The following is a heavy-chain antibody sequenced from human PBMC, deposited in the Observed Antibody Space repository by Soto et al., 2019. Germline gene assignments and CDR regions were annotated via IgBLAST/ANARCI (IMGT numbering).Heavy chain of an antibody. Sequence: EVHLLESGGGLVQPGGSLRLSCAASGFTFSTYVMSWVRQAPGKGLEWVSSISGSGDSTFYADSVKGRFTISRDNSKNTVYLQMTSLRVEDTARYHCAKGAGGGSPPPSIYYFDYWGQGALVTVSS. CDR1: GFTFSTYV. CDR3: AKGAGGGSPPPSIYYFDY. J-gene: IGHJ4*02. D-gene: IGHD1-26*01. CDR2: ISGSGDST. V-gene: IGHV3-23*01.